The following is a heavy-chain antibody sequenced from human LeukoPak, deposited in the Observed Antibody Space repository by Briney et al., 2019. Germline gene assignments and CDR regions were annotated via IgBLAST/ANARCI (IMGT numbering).Heavy chain of an antibody. CDR3: VREDPRTKVPEGMDV. Sequence: SETLSLTCTASGGSISHYYWSWIRQPPGKGLEWIGYIYYSGTTNYNPSLKSRVTISVDTSKNQFSLKLNSVTAADTAVYYCVREDPRTKVPEGMDVWGQGTTVTVSS. CDR2: IYYSGTT. D-gene: IGHD4/OR15-4a*01. J-gene: IGHJ6*02. CDR1: GGSISHYY. V-gene: IGHV4-59*01.